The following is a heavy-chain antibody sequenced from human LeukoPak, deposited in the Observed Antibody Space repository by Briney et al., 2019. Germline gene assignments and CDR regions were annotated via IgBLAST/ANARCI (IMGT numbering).Heavy chain of an antibody. D-gene: IGHD2-15*01. CDR3: ATEYSSGGSCYPDAFDI. CDR2: IYYSGST. J-gene: IGHJ3*02. V-gene: IGHV4-30-4*01. Sequence: SETLSLTCTVSGGTISSGDYYWSWIRQPPGKGLEWIGYIYYSGSTYYNPSLKSRVTISVDTSKNQFSLKLSSVTAADTAVYYCATEYSSGGSCYPDAFDIWGQGTMVTVSS. CDR1: GGTISSGDYY.